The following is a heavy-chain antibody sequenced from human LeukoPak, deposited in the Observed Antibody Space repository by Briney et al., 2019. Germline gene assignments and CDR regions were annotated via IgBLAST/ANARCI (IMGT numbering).Heavy chain of an antibody. CDR2: ISGSGGST. CDR3: ASPVAGPNRGDY. CDR1: GFTFSSYA. J-gene: IGHJ4*02. V-gene: IGHV3-23*01. Sequence: GGSLRLSCAASGFTFSSYAMSWVRQAPGKGLEWVSAISGSGGSTYYADSVKGRFTISRDNAKNSLYLQMNSLRAEDTAVYYCASPVAGPNRGDYWGQGTLVTVSS. D-gene: IGHD6-19*01.